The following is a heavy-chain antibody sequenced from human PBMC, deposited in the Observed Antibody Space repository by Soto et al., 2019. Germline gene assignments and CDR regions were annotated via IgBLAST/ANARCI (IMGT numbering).Heavy chain of an antibody. Sequence: ASAKVSCKVSVYTLTELSMHWVRKAPGKGLEWMGGFDPEDGETIYAQKFQGRVTMTEDTSTDTAYMELSSLRSEVTAVYYCATDPYGDEAFDYWGQGTLVTVSS. CDR2: FDPEDGET. J-gene: IGHJ4*02. CDR1: VYTLTELS. V-gene: IGHV1-24*01. D-gene: IGHD4-17*01. CDR3: ATDPYGDEAFDY.